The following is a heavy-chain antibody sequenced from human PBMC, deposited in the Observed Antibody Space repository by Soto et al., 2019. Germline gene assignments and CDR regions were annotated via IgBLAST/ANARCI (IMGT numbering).Heavy chain of an antibody. D-gene: IGHD6-6*01. J-gene: IGHJ4*02. CDR3: AKDRTVAARNFDY. Sequence: GGSMRFPCAASGFALSNYTMHWVRQAPGKGLEWVSSISTSIDATYYADSVKGRFTISRDDSKNTLYLQMNSLRAEDSAVYYCAKDRTVAARNFDYWGQGTQV. V-gene: IGHV3-23*01. CDR2: ISTSIDAT. CDR1: GFALSNYT.